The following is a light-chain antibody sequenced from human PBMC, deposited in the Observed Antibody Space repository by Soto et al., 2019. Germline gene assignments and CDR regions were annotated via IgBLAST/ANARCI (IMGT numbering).Light chain of an antibody. CDR2: GAS. CDR3: QEYDNWLTWT. Sequence: EIVMTQSPATLPVSPGERATLSCRASQSVNRNLAWYQQKPGQAPRLLMYGASTRATGIPARFSGSGSGTEFTLTISSLQPEDFAVYYCQEYDNWLTWTFGQGTKVDIK. CDR1: QSVNRN. J-gene: IGKJ1*01. V-gene: IGKV3D-15*01.